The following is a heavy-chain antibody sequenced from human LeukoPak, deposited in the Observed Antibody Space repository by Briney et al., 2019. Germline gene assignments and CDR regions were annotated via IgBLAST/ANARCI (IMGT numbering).Heavy chain of an antibody. Sequence: GGSLRLSCVASGFTFSNYAMSWVRQAPGKGLEWVSGINWNGGSTGYADSVEGRFTISRDNAKNSQYLQMNSLRVEDTALYYCARAQTYGDSRLLLDYWGQGTLVTVSS. CDR3: ARAQTYGDSRLLLDY. V-gene: IGHV3-20*04. CDR1: GFTFSNYA. J-gene: IGHJ4*02. D-gene: IGHD2-21*02. CDR2: INWNGGST.